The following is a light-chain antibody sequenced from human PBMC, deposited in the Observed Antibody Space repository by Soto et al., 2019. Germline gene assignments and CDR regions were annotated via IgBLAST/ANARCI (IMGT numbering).Light chain of an antibody. Sequence: EIVMTQSPATVSVSPWERATLSCRATQSVSSYLAWYQQKPGQAPRLPIYGASTRATGIPARFSGSGSGTEFTLTISSLESEDFAVYYCQQYNNWPRTFGQGTKVDIK. J-gene: IGKJ1*01. V-gene: IGKV3-15*01. CDR1: QSVSSY. CDR2: GAS. CDR3: QQYNNWPRT.